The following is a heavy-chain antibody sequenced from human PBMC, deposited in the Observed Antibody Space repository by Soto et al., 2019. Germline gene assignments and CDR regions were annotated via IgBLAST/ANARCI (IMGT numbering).Heavy chain of an antibody. Sequence: PGWSLRLSCAASGFTFDDYAMHWVRQAPGKGLEWVSGISWNSGSIGYADSVKGRFTISRDNAKNSLYLQMNSLRAEDTALYYCAKDISRGAAREDYYYYGMDVWGQGTTVTVSS. CDR2: ISWNSGSI. J-gene: IGHJ6*02. CDR1: GFTFDDYA. CDR3: AKDISRGAAREDYYYYGMDV. D-gene: IGHD3-16*01. V-gene: IGHV3-9*01.